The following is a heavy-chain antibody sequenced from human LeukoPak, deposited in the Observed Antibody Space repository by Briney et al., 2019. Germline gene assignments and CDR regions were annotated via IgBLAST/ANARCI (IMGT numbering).Heavy chain of an antibody. V-gene: IGHV1-2*02. CDR2: INPNSGGT. CDR1: GYTFTGYY. CDR3: VRFGTMVRGVIISGDAFDI. J-gene: IGHJ3*02. D-gene: IGHD3-10*01. Sequence: ASVKVSCKASGYTFTGYYMHWVRQAPGQGLEWMGWINPNSGGTNYAQKFQGRVTMTRDTSISTAYMELSRLRSDDTAVYYCVRFGTMVRGVIISGDAFDIWGQGTMVTVSS.